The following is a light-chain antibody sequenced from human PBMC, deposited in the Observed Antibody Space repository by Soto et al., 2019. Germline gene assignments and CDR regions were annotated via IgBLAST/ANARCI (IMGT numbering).Light chain of an antibody. J-gene: IGKJ1*01. CDR2: GAS. CDR3: QQSYNTQWT. V-gene: IGKV1-39*01. CDR1: QSISTY. Sequence: DIQMTQSPSALSPSVGDRVTITCGASQSISTYLEWFQQKPGKENKLLIYGASTLQSGVPSRVSGIGSGTDCTLTISSLEPEELATYYCQQSYNTQWTFGQGTKVDIK.